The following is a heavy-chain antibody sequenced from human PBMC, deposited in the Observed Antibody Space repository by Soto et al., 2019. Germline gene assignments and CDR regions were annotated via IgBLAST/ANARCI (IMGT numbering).Heavy chain of an antibody. Sequence: SETPXLTCTVSGGSISSCYYYWSWIRQPPGKGLEWIGYIYYSGSTYYNPSLKSRVTISVDTSKNQFSLKLSSVTAADTAVYYCARSNYVIVVENNWLDPWGQGTLVTVSS. D-gene: IGHD3-22*01. J-gene: IGHJ5*02. CDR1: GGSISSCYYY. V-gene: IGHV4-30-4*01. CDR3: ARSNYVIVVENNWLDP. CDR2: IYYSGST.